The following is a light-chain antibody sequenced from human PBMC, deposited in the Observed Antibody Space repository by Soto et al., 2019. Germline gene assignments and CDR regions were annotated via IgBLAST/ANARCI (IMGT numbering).Light chain of an antibody. CDR1: QGISSY. Sequence: DIQMTQSPSTLSASVVDRVTITCRASQGISSYLAWYQQKPGKAPKLLIYKASSLESGVPSRFSGSGSGTEFTLTISSLQPDDFATYYCQQYNSYSWTFGQGTKV. CDR2: KAS. CDR3: QQYNSYSWT. V-gene: IGKV1-5*03. J-gene: IGKJ1*01.